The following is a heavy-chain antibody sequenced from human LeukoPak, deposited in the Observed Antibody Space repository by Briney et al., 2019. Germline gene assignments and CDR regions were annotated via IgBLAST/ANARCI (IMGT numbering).Heavy chain of an antibody. CDR1: GGSISSSSYY. CDR3: ARPPPQNYDFWSGYQG. V-gene: IGHV4-39*01. CDR2: IYYSGST. D-gene: IGHD3-3*01. J-gene: IGHJ4*02. Sequence: NPSETLSLTCTVSGGSISSSSYYWGWIRQPPGKGLEWIGSIYYSGSTYYNPSLKSRVTISVDTSKNQFSLKLSSVTAADMAVYYCARPPPQNYDFWSGYQGWGQGTLVTVSS.